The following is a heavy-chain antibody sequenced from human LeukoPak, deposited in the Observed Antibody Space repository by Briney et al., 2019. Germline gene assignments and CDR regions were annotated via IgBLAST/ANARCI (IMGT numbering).Heavy chain of an antibody. D-gene: IGHD3-16*01. J-gene: IGHJ4*02. CDR3: ARRAGAYTHPYDY. CDR1: GFTVSSNS. CDR2: IYSAGSI. V-gene: IGHV3-53*01. Sequence: GGSLRLSCTVSGFTVSSNSMSWVRQAPGKGLEWVSSIYSAGSIYYSDSVKGRFTISIDNSKNTLYLQMNSLRAEDTAVYYCARRAGAYTHPYDYWGQGTLVTVSS.